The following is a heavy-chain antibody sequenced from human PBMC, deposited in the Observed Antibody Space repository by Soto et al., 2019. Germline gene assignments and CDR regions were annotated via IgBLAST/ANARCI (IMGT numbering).Heavy chain of an antibody. V-gene: IGHV4-39*01. J-gene: IGHJ4*02. CDR1: GGSISSSSYY. CDR3: ARREAVAAPREYYFDY. Sequence: SETLSLTCTVSGGSISSSSYYWGWIRQPPGKGLEWIGSIYYSGSTYYNPSLKSRVTISVDTSKNQFSLKLSSVTAADTAVYYCARREAVAAPREYYFDYWGQGTLVTVSS. CDR2: IYYSGST. D-gene: IGHD6-19*01.